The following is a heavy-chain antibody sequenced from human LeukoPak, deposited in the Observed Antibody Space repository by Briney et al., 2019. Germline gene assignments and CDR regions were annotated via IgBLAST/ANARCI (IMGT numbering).Heavy chain of an antibody. J-gene: IGHJ6*02. CDR1: GFTFSSYA. V-gene: IGHV3-30-3*01. Sequence: PGGSLRLSCAASGFTFSSYAMHWVRQAPGKGLEWVAVISYDGSNKYYADSVKGRFTISRDNSKNTLYLQMNSLRAEDTAVYYCARVWGRYYDFWSGYYDYYYGMDVWGQGTTVTVSS. D-gene: IGHD3-3*01. CDR2: ISYDGSNK. CDR3: ARVWGRYYDFWSGYYDYYYGMDV.